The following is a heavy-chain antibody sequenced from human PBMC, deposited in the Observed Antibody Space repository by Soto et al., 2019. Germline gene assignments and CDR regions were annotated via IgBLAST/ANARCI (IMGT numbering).Heavy chain of an antibody. D-gene: IGHD3-16*01. CDR1: GYTFTVYY. J-gene: IGHJ4*02. Sequence: QVQLVQSGAEVKKPGASVNVSCKASGYTFTVYYMHWVRQAPGQGLEWMGWINPKSGGTMYPQKFQGRVTMTWDTSISTAYRALTRGRCDDPAVYSWGRDLERGGGSAAFNYWGQGPLVTVSS. V-gene: IGHV1-2*02. CDR2: INPKSGGT. CDR3: GRDLERGGGSAAFNY.